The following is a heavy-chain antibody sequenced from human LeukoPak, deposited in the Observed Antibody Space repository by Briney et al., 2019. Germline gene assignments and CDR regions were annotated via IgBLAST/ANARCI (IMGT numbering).Heavy chain of an antibody. CDR2: IYPGDSDT. CDR1: SFXXXW. V-gene: IGHV5-51*01. D-gene: IGHD1-26*01. CDR3: ARHESYPDAFDI. Sequence: SFXXXWIGWVRQMPGKGLEWMGIIYPGDSDTRYSPSFQGQVTISADKSISTAYLQWSSLKASDTAMYYCARHESYPDAFDIWGQGTMVTVSS. J-gene: IGHJ3*02.